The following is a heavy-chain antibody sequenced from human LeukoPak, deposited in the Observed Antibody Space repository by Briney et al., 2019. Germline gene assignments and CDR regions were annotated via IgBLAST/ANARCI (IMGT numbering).Heavy chain of an antibody. Sequence: GGTLRLSCAASGFTFSSYGMSWVRQAPGKVPEWVSAISGSGDSTYYADSVKGRFTISRDNSKNTLYLQMNSLRAEDTAVYYCAKASDSMGFYSSSHQFDYWGQGTLVTVSS. CDR2: ISGSGDST. V-gene: IGHV3-23*01. CDR3: AKASDSMGFYSSSHQFDY. D-gene: IGHD6-6*01. J-gene: IGHJ4*02. CDR1: GFTFSSYG.